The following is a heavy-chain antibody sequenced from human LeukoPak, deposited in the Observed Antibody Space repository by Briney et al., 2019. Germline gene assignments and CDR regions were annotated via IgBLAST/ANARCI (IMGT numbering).Heavy chain of an antibody. CDR3: ARWGGYIENAFDI. CDR2: IFYSGST. J-gene: IGHJ3*02. V-gene: IGHV4-39*07. CDR1: GGSISTSNYY. Sequence: PSETLSLTCTVSGGSISTSNYYWGWIRQPPGKGLEWIGNIFYSGSTYYSPSLKSRVTISLDTSRNQFSLKLSSVTAADTAVYYCARWGGYIENAFDIWGQGTMVTVSS. D-gene: IGHD5-12*01.